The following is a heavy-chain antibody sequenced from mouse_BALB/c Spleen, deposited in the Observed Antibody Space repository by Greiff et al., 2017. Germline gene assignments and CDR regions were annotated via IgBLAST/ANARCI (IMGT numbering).Heavy chain of an antibody. CDR2: ISYSGST. CDR1: GYSITSDYA. V-gene: IGHV3-2*02. CDR3: ARWSPYFDE. J-gene: IGHJ2*03. Sequence: EVQLQQSGPGLVKPSQSLSLTCTVTGYSITSDYAWNWIRQFPGNKLEWMGYISYSGSTSYNPSLKSRISITRDTSKNQFFLQLNSVTTEDTATYFCARWSPYFDEGGQGTSLTVSS.